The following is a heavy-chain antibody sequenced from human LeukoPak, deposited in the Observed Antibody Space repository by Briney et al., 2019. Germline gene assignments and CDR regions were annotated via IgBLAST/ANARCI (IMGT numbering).Heavy chain of an antibody. V-gene: IGHV3-21*01. Sequence: GGSLRLSCAASGFTFSTYNMNWVRQAPGKGLEWVSFISSSSSYIYYADSVKGRFTISRDNAKNSLSLQMNTLRAEDTAVYYCARVYGSGIYYKTYWGQGTLVTVSS. D-gene: IGHD3-10*01. J-gene: IGHJ4*02. CDR2: ISSSSSYI. CDR1: GFTFSTYN. CDR3: ARVYGSGIYYKTY.